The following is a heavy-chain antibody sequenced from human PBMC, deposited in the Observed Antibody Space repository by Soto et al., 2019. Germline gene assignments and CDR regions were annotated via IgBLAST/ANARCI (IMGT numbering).Heavy chain of an antibody. J-gene: IGHJ4*02. CDR1: GFTFSSYA. CDR3: ADGGRYPYY. D-gene: IGHD1-26*01. CDR2: ISGSGGRT. V-gene: IGHV3-23*01. Sequence: GGSLRLSCAASGFTFSSYAMSWVRQAPGKGLEWVSAISGSGGRTYYADSAKGRFTISRDNSKNTVYLQMSSLRADDTAVYYCADGGRYPYYWGPGTLVTVSS.